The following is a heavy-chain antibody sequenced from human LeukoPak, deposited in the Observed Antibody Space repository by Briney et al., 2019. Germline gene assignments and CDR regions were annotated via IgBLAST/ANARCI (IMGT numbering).Heavy chain of an antibody. CDR2: IFAGDSDT. J-gene: IGHJ6*03. CDR1: GYIFTNFW. CDR3: ARLDSVRKVLTCHLAGYYYPMDA. Sequence: PGESLKISCKAYGYIFTNFWIGWVRQMPGKGLEWMGIIFAGDSDTRYSPSFQGQVTISVDTSTSTAYLQWGSLKASDTATYYCARLDSVRKVLTCHLAGYYYPMDAWGTGTTITVSS. V-gene: IGHV5-51*01. D-gene: IGHD3-16*01.